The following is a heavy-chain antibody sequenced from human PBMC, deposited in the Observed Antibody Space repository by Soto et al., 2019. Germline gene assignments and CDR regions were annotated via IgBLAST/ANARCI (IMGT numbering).Heavy chain of an antibody. V-gene: IGHV4-30-2*01. CDR3: ASYSSGFAEYYFDY. J-gene: IGHJ4*02. Sequence: SETLSLTCAVSGGSISSGGYSWSWIRQPPGKGLEWIGYIYHSGSTYYNPSLKSRVTISIDRSKIQFSLKLSSVTTADTAVYYCASYSSGFAEYYFDYWGQGTLVTVSS. D-gene: IGHD6-19*01. CDR2: IYHSGST. CDR1: GGSISSGGYS.